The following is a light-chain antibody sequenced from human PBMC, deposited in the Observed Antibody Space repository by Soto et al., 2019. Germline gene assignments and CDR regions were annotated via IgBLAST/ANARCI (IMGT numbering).Light chain of an antibody. V-gene: IGKV3-15*01. CDR3: QQYNNWPQT. CDR2: GVS. CDR1: QSVSSN. J-gene: IGKJ1*01. Sequence: IVMTQSPATLSVSPGEGATLSCRASQSVSSNLAWYQQKPGQAPSLLIYGVSTRATGIPTRFSGSGSGRQFTLTISSLQSEDFAVYHCQQYNNWPQTFGQGTKVDIK.